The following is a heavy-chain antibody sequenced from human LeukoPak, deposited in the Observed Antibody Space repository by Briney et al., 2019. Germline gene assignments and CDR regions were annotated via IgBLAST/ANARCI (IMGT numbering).Heavy chain of an antibody. V-gene: IGHV1-8*01. CDR1: GYTFRSFD. CDR2: MNPNSGNT. Sequence: ASVKVSCKASGYTFRSFDVNWVRQATGQGLEWMGWMNPNSGNTGYAQEFQGRVTMTRNTSINTAYMEVSGLTSEDTAVYYCARAPSPASYAMDVWGQGTTVIVSS. CDR3: ARAPSPASYAMDV. J-gene: IGHJ6*02.